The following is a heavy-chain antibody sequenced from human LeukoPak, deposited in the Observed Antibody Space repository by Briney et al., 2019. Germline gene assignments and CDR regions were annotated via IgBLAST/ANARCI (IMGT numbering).Heavy chain of an antibody. J-gene: IGHJ4*02. V-gene: IGHV3-21*04. CDR3: ARGIGSSGFYPFDY. Sequence: GGSLRLSCAASGFTFSSYSMNWVRQAPGKGLEWVSSISSSSSYIYYADSVKGRFTISSDNSKNTLYLQMNSLRAEDTAVYYCARGIGSSGFYPFDYWGQGILVTVSS. CDR2: ISSSSSYI. D-gene: IGHD3-22*01. CDR1: GFTFSSYS.